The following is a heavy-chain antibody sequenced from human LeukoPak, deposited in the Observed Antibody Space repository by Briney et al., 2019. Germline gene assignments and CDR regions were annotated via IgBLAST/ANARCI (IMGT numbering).Heavy chain of an antibody. V-gene: IGHV1-2*04. CDR1: GYTFTGYY. D-gene: IGHD3-22*01. J-gene: IGHJ6*02. CDR2: INPNSGGT. CDR3: ARDYFETSGSVSYFYGLDV. Sequence: ASVKVSCKASGYTFTGYYMHWVRQAPGQGLEWMGWINPNSGGTNYAQKFQGWVTMTRNTAADTAYMELSSLRYEDTAVYYCARDYFETSGSVSYFYGLDVWGLGTTVTVSS.